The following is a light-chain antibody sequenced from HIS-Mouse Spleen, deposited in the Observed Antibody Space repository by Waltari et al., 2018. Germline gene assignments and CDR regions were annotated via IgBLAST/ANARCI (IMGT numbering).Light chain of an antibody. V-gene: IGLV3-21*03. J-gene: IGLJ2*01. CDR3: QVWDSSSDHVV. CDR2: DDS. Sequence: SYVLTQPPSVSVAPGKTARITCGGTNIGSKRVHWYQQKPGQAPVLVVYDDSDRPSGIPERFSGSNSGSTATLTISRVEAGDEADYYCQVWDSSSDHVVFGGGTKLTVL. CDR1: NIGSKR.